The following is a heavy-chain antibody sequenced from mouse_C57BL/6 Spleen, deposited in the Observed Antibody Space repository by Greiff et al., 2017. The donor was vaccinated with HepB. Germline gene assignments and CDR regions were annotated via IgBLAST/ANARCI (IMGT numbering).Heavy chain of an antibody. V-gene: IGHV5-4*01. J-gene: IGHJ3*01. D-gene: IGHD1-1*01. Sequence: EVQLVESGGGLVKPGGSLKLSCAASGFTFSSYTMSWVRQTQEKRLEWVANISDGGSYTYYPDNVKGRLHISRDNAKNNLYLQMSHLKSEDTAMYYCAKGATVVATKGFAYWGQGTLVTVSA. CDR3: AKGATVVATKGFAY. CDR2: ISDGGSYT. CDR1: GFTFSSYT.